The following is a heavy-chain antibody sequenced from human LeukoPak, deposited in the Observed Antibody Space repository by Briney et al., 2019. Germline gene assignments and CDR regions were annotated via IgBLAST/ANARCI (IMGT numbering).Heavy chain of an antibody. J-gene: IGHJ3*02. Sequence: SETLSLTCTVSGGSISSGDYYWSWIRQPPGKGLEWIGYIYYSGSTYYNPSLKSRVTISVDTSKNQFSLKLSSVTAADTAVYYCASKLWKWALDIWGQGTMVTVSS. D-gene: IGHD5-18*01. CDR3: ASKLWKWALDI. CDR2: IYYSGST. CDR1: GGSISSGDYY. V-gene: IGHV4-30-4*01.